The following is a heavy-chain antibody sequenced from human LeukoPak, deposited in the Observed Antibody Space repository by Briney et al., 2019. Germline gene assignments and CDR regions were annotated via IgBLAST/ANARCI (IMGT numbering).Heavy chain of an antibody. CDR1: GYTFTGYY. J-gene: IGHJ5*02. CDR3: ASTPPWIQLYWFDP. V-gene: IGHV1-2*02. Sequence: AXVKVSCKASGYTFTGYYMHWLRQAPGQGLEWMGWINPNSGGTNYAQKFQGRVTITRDTSISTAYMELSRLRSDDTAVYYCASTPPWIQLYWFDPWGQGTLVTVSS. CDR2: INPNSGGT. D-gene: IGHD5-18*01.